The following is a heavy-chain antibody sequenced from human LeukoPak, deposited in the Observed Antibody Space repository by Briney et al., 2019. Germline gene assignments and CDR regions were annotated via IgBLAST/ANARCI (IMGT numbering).Heavy chain of an antibody. V-gene: IGHV3-23*01. J-gene: IGHJ4*02. Sequence: GGSLRLSCAASGFSFSSYWMHWVRQAPGKGLEWVSAMSSSDDGRYYAASVRGRFTISRDTSRSTLYLQMNSLRAEDAAVYYCAKAPVTSCRGAFCYPFDYWGQGTLVTVSS. CDR2: MSSSDDGR. CDR1: GFSFSSYW. D-gene: IGHD2-15*01. CDR3: AKAPVTSCRGAFCYPFDY.